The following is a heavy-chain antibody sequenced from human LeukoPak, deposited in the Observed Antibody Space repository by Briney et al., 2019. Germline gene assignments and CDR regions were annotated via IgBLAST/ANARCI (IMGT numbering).Heavy chain of an antibody. V-gene: IGHV3-64D*06. J-gene: IGHJ4*02. CDR1: GFTFSTYV. CDR3: VRGTGY. CDR2: ISSNGDNT. Sequence: GGSLRLSCSVSGFTFSTYVVHWVRQAPGKGLEYVSAISSNGDNTYYADSVKGRFTISRDDSKNTLYLQMSSLRADDTAVYYCVRGTGYWGQGTLVTVSS.